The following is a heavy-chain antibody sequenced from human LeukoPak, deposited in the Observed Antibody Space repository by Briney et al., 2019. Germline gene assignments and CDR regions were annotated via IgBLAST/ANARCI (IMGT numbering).Heavy chain of an antibody. CDR3: AASGYSTGWYYYDF. CDR1: GGSISSSSYY. V-gene: IGHV4-39*01. Sequence: PSETLSLTCTVSGGSISSSSYYWGWIRQPPGKGLEWIGSIYYSGSSYYTPSLKSRLTISVDTSKDQFSLKLTSVTAADTAVYYCAASGYSTGWYYYDFWGQGTLVTVSS. D-gene: IGHD2-8*02. CDR2: IYYSGSS. J-gene: IGHJ4*02.